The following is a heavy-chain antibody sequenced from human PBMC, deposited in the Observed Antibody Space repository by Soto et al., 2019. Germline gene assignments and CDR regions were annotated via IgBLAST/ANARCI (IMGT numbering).Heavy chain of an antibody. CDR1: GFIFSNYA. J-gene: IGHJ3*02. Sequence: GGSLRLSCAASGFIFSNYAMSWVRQAAGKGLEWVSGISLNGGTTYYADSVKGRVTISRDNFKNTLYVQMNSLRVEDTAVYYCARGPPGTAFDIWGQGTMVTVSS. CDR3: ARGPPGTAFDI. D-gene: IGHD1-1*01. V-gene: IGHV3-23*01. CDR2: ISLNGGTT.